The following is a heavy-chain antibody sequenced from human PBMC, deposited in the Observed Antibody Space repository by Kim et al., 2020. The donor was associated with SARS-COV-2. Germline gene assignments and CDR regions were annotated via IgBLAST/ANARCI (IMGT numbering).Heavy chain of an antibody. J-gene: IGHJ4*02. CDR2: DGGST. D-gene: IGHD1-26*01. CDR3: AKDPPIE. V-gene: IGHV3-43D*03. Sequence: DGGSTYYADSVKGRFTISRDNSKNSLYLQMNSLRAEDTALYYCAKDPPIEWGQGTLVTVSS.